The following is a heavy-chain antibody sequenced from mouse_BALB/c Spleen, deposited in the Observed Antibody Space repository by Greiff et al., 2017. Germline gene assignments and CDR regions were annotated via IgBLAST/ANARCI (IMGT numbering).Heavy chain of an antibody. Sequence: VQLKQSGGDLVKPGGSLKLSSAASGFTFSSYGMSWVRQTPEKRLEWVATISSGGSYTYYPDSVKGRFTISRDNAKNTLYLQMSSLKSEDTAMYYCTTTTAPFFAYWGQGTLVTVSA. D-gene: IGHD1-2*01. CDR1: GFTFSSYG. CDR2: ISSGGSYT. J-gene: IGHJ3*01. CDR3: TTTTAPFFAY. V-gene: IGHV5-6*01.